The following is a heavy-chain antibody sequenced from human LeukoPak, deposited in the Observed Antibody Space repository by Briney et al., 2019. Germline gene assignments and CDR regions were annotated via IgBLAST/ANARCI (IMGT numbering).Heavy chain of an antibody. CDR2: ISGSGGST. J-gene: IGHJ4*02. CDR3: AKGERITMVRGVISHYFDY. CDR1: GGSISSGG. D-gene: IGHD3-10*01. V-gene: IGHV3-23*01. Sequence: PSETLSLTCNVSGGSISSGGFSWSWVRQAPGKGLEWVSAISGSGGSTYYADSVKGRFTISRDNSKNTLYLQMNSLRAEDTAVYYCAKGERITMVRGVISHYFDYWGQGTLVTVSS.